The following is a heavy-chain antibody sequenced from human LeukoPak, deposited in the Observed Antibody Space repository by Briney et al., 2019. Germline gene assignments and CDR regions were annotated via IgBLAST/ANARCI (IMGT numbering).Heavy chain of an antibody. CDR3: AKDRPPRGSGAFDI. D-gene: IGHD1-26*01. Sequence: PGGSLRLSCAASGFTFSSYALTWVRQAPGKGLEWVSAISGSGGITHYADSVKGRFTISRDNSKNTLYLQMNSLRAEDTALYYCAKDRPPRGSGAFDIWGQGTMVTVSS. V-gene: IGHV3-23*01. CDR2: ISGSGGIT. J-gene: IGHJ3*02. CDR1: GFTFSSYA.